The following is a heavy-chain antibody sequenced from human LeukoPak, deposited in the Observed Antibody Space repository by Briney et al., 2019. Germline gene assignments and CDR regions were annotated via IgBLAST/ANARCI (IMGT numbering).Heavy chain of an antibody. CDR3: ARAIDSSGGLSAFDI. CDR1: GVSFSGYY. CDR2: INHSGST. D-gene: IGHD6-19*01. J-gene: IGHJ3*02. Sequence: PSETLSLTCAVYGVSFSGYYWSWIRQPPGKGLEWIGEINHSGSTNYNPSLKSRVTISVDTSKNQFSLKLSSVTAADTAVYYCARAIDSSGGLSAFDIWGQGTMVTVSS. V-gene: IGHV4-34*01.